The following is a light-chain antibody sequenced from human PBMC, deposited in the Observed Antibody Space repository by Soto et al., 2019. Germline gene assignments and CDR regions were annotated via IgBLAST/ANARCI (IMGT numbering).Light chain of an antibody. Sequence: EIVMTQSPATLSVSPGERATLSCRASQSVGRYLAWYQQKPDQAPRLLIYGASTRATDIPARFSGSGSETEFTLTISSLQSEDFAVYYCQQYDNWITFGQGTKLEIK. CDR3: QQYDNWIT. CDR2: GAS. J-gene: IGKJ2*01. CDR1: QSVGRY. V-gene: IGKV3-15*01.